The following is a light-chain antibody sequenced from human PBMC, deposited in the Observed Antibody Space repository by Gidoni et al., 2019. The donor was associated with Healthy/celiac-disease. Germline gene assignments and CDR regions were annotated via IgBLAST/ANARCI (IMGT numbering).Light chain of an antibody. J-gene: IGLJ1*01. V-gene: IGLV2-23*01. Sequence: SALTQPTSVSGSPGQSITISCTGTSSDVGSYNLVPWYHQHPGKAPKLMIYEGSKRPSGVSNRFSGSKSGNTASLTISGLQAEDEADYYCCSYAGSSTYVFGTGTKVTVL. CDR3: CSYAGSSTYV. CDR1: SSDVGSYNL. CDR2: EGS.